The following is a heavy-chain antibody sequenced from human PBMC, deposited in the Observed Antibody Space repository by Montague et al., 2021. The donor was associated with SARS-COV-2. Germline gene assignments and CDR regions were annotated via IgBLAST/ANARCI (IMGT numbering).Heavy chain of an antibody. V-gene: IGHV4-61*02. D-gene: IGHD4-11*01. J-gene: IGHJ6*02. CDR2: IYTTGST. Sequence: TLSLTCTVSGDSITSDVSYWSWIRQPAGKGLEWIGRIYTTGSTNYNPSLKSRLTISLDTSKNQFSLKLSSVTAADTAVYYCARHLRVTTVTSHMYHYAMDVWGQGTTVTVSS. CDR1: GDSITSDVSY. CDR3: ARHLRVTTVTSHMYHYAMDV.